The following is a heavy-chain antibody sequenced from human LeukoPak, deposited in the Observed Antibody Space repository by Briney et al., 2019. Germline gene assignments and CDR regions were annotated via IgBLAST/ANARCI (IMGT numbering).Heavy chain of an antibody. J-gene: IGHJ5*02. Sequence: GGSLRLSCAVSGFTFSYYGMSWVRQAPGKGLEWVGRIKTKSDGGTTDYAAPVKGRFTISRDDSKSTLYLQMNSLEAEDTAVYYCTTLAYCSGGSCYWENNWFDPWGQGTLVTVSS. V-gene: IGHV3-15*01. D-gene: IGHD2-15*01. CDR3: TTLAYCSGGSCYWENNWFDP. CDR2: IKTKSDGGTT. CDR1: GFTFSYYG.